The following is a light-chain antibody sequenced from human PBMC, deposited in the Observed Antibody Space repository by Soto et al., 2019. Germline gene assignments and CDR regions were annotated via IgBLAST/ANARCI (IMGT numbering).Light chain of an antibody. CDR1: SSNIGAGYD. V-gene: IGLV1-40*01. CDR3: QSYDSSLSGSAYV. CDR2: GNS. Sequence: QSVLTQPPSVSGAPGQRVTISCTGSSSNIGAGYDVHWYQQLPGTAPKLLIYGNSNRPSGVPDRFSGSKSGTSASLAITGLQAEDEADYSCQSYDSSLSGSAYVFGTGTKLTVL. J-gene: IGLJ1*01.